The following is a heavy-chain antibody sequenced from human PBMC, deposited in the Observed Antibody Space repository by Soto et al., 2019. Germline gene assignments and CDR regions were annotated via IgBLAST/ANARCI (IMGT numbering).Heavy chain of an antibody. J-gene: IGHJ4*02. Sequence: EVQLLESGGGLVQPGGSLRLSCAASGFTFRTYAMSWVRQAPGKGLEWVSAISGSGGSTYYADSVKGRFTISRDNSRNTRYLQMTSLRAEDTAVYYCAKDKEEWELLGGYYFDYWGQGTLVTVSS. CDR3: AKDKEEWELLGGYYFDY. V-gene: IGHV3-23*01. D-gene: IGHD1-26*01. CDR2: ISGSGGST. CDR1: GFTFRTYA.